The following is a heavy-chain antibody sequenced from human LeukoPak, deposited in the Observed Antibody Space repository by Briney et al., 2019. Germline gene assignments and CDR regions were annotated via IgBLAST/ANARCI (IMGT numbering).Heavy chain of an antibody. Sequence: SETLSLTCTVSGGSISSSSYYWGWIRHPPGKGPKWFGSIYYSGGTYYNPSLKSRVTISVDTSKNQFSLKLSSVTAADTAVYYCARHKGTAARPTFDYWGQGTLVTVSS. CDR2: IYYSGGT. V-gene: IGHV4-39*01. J-gene: IGHJ4*02. D-gene: IGHD6-6*01. CDR1: GGSISSSSYY. CDR3: ARHKGTAARPTFDY.